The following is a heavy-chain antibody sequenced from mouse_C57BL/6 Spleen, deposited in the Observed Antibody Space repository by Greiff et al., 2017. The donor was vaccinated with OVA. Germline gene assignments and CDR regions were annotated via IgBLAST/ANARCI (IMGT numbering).Heavy chain of an antibody. CDR1: GYTFTSYW. CDR3: ARWSSGYDAMDY. J-gene: IGHJ4*01. Sequence: QVQLQQPGAELVKPGASVKLSCKASGYTFTSYWMHWVKQRPGQGLAWIGLIHPNSGSTNYNEKFKSKATLTVDKSSSTAYMQLSSLTSEDSAVYYCARWSSGYDAMDYWGQGTSVTVSS. D-gene: IGHD3-2*02. V-gene: IGHV1-64*01. CDR2: IHPNSGST.